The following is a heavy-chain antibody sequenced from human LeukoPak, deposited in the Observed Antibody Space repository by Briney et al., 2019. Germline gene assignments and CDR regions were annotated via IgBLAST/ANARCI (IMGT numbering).Heavy chain of an antibody. V-gene: IGHV3-23*01. D-gene: IGHD4-17*01. J-gene: IGHJ4*02. CDR3: AKAPGYGAYYFDY. CDR1: GFTFNNYA. CDR2: ISPSGDST. Sequence: HPGGSLRLSCAASGFTFNNYAMNWVRQAPGKGLEWVSHISPSGDSTYYADSVKGRFIISRDSSKNTLSLQMNSLRAEDTAVYYCAKAPGYGAYYFDYWGQGTLVTVSS.